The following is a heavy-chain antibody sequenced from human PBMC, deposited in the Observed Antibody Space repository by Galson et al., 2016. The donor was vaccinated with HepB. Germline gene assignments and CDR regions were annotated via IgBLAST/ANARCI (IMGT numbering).Heavy chain of an antibody. D-gene: IGHD3-3*01. V-gene: IGHV4-4*02. CDR1: GDPMNKHGW. CDR3: AGNGYYVLDF. Sequence: SETLSLTCAVSGDPMNKHGWWSWVRQPPGKGLEWIGEIHYGWDTRYNPSRRSRVILSVDNSRNQFSLMLTSVTAADTAVYYCAGNGYYVLDFWGQGTLVTVSS. CDR2: IHYGWDT. J-gene: IGHJ4*02.